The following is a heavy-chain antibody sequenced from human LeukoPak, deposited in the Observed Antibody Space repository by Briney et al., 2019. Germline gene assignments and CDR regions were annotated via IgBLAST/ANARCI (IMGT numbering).Heavy chain of an antibody. CDR1: GYSFTSYW. V-gene: IGHV3-72*01. CDR3: ARDNFHPTGKSGGSYYLDY. CDR2: TKNRPNDYIT. Sequence: GESLKISCKGSGYSFTSYWIGWVRQMPGKGLEWVGRTKNRPNDYITEYAASVGGRFTISRDDSKNSLYLQMNSLRTEDTAVYYSARDNFHPTGKSGGSYYLDYWGLGTLVTVSS. J-gene: IGHJ4*02. D-gene: IGHD2-15*01.